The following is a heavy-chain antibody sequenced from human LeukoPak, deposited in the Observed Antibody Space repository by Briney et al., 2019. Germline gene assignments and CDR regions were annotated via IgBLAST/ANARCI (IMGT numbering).Heavy chain of an antibody. J-gene: IGHJ4*02. CDR3: AKSYGTYYGSGTLYFDY. D-gene: IGHD3-10*01. V-gene: IGHV3-23*01. CDR1: GFTFSSYS. Sequence: GGSLRLSCAASGFTFSSYSMNWVRQAPGKVLEWVSAISGSGGSTYHADSVKGRFTISRDNSKNTLYLQMNSLRAEDTAVYYCAKSYGTYYGSGTLYFDYWGQGTLVTVSS. CDR2: ISGSGGST.